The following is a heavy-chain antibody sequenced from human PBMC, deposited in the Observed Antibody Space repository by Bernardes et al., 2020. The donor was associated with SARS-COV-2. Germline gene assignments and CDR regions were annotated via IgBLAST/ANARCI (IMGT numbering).Heavy chain of an antibody. D-gene: IGHD4-17*01. Sequence: VGSLRLSCAASGFTFSAHPMHWVRQVPGKGLDWVAAISKDGRQTYYADSVKGRFTISRDNSKNTVYFQMNNLRPEDTAVYYCAREVYAVKSYSDSGGIDSWGQGTLATVSS. CDR1: GFTFSAHP. J-gene: IGHJ4*02. CDR2: ISKDGRQT. CDR3: AREVYAVKSYSDSGGIDS. V-gene: IGHV3-30*04.